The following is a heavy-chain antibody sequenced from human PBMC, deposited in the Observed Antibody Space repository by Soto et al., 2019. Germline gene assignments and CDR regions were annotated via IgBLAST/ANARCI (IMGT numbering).Heavy chain of an antibody. CDR3: ARGIAVDGTIFDY. D-gene: IGHD6-19*01. CDR2: INPSGGST. Sequence: QVQLVQSGAEVKKPGASVKVSCKASGYTFTSYYMHWVQLAPGQGLEWMGIINPSGGSTSYAQKFQGRVTMTRDTSTSTIYMELSSLRSEDTAVYYCARGIAVDGTIFDYWGLGTLVTVSS. V-gene: IGHV1-46*03. J-gene: IGHJ4*02. CDR1: GYTFTSYY.